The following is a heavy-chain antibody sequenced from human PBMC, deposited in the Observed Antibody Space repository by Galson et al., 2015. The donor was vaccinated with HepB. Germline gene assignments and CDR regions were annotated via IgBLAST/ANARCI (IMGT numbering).Heavy chain of an antibody. V-gene: IGHV3-33*08. CDR1: GFTFSSYG. D-gene: IGHD6-13*01. Sequence: SLRLSCAASGFTFSSYGMNWVRQAPGKGLEWVAVIWYDGSDKYYADSVKGRFNISRDNSKNTLHLQMSSLRVEDTAVYYCARAGFYSSSWYGYFDYWGQGTLVTVSS. CDR3: ARAGFYSSSWYGYFDY. J-gene: IGHJ4*02. CDR2: IWYDGSDK.